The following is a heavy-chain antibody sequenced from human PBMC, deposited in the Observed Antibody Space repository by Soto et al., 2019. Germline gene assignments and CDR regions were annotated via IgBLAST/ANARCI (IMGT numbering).Heavy chain of an antibody. CDR2: IYYSGST. Sequence: QVQLQESGPGLVKPSQTLSLTCTVSGGSISSGGYYWSWIRQHPGKGLEWIGYIYYSGSTYYNPSLKSLVTISVDTSKNQFSLKLSSVTAADTAVYYCARGATVTTSGVDYWGQGTLVTVSS. J-gene: IGHJ4*02. CDR3: ARGATVTTSGVDY. D-gene: IGHD4-17*01. V-gene: IGHV4-31*01. CDR1: GGSISSGGYY.